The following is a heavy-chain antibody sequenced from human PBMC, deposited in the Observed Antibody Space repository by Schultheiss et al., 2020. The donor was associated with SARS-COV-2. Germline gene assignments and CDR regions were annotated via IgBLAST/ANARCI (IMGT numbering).Heavy chain of an antibody. D-gene: IGHD4-17*01. CDR3: ARLTTVTQSYWYFDL. CDR1: GGSISSYY. Sequence: SETLSLTCTVSGGSISSYYWSWIRQPPGKGLEWIGYIYYSGSTNYNPSLKSRVTISVDTSKNQFSLKLSSVTAADTAVYYCARLTTVTQSYWYFDLWGRGTLVTVSS. J-gene: IGHJ2*01. CDR2: IYYSGST. V-gene: IGHV4-59*12.